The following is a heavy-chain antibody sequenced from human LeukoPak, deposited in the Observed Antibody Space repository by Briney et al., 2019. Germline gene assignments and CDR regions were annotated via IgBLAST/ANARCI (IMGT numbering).Heavy chain of an antibody. Sequence: GESLKISCKGSGYSFTSYWIGWVRQMPGKGLEWMGIIYPGDSDTRYSPSCQGQLTISADQSLSPAYLQWSSLEASETEMCYCARLYDFGSGDHAAFDIWGQGTMVTVSS. D-gene: IGHD3-3*01. CDR2: IYPGDSDT. CDR3: ARLYDFGSGDHAAFDI. CDR1: GYSFTSYW. V-gene: IGHV5-51*01. J-gene: IGHJ3*02.